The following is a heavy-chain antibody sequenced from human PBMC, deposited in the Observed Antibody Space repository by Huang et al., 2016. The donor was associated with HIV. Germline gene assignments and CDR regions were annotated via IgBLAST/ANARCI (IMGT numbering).Heavy chain of an antibody. V-gene: IGHV1-2*02. CDR2: SNPLRGVT. J-gene: IGHJ4*02. Sequence: QVQLVQSGAEVKKPGASVKVSCRTSGYTFTDYFVHWVRQAAGPGLQGMGSSNPLRGVTNYAQKFQGRVTMNRDTSIRTVYMELNRLRSDDTALYYCARTPYSGSHPDYWGQGTLVTVSS. CDR3: ARTPYSGSHPDY. CDR1: GYTFTDYF. D-gene: IGHD2-15*01.